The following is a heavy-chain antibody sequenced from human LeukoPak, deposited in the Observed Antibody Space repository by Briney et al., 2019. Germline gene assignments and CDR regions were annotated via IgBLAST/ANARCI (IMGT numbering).Heavy chain of an antibody. CDR2: SNPSGGCT. V-gene: IGHV1-46*01. D-gene: IGHD2-15*01. Sequence: ASVKVSCKASGYTFPSYYMHWVRQAPGQGLEWVGISNPSGGCTSYAQKFQGRVTMTRDTSTSTVYMKLSSLRSEDTAVYYCARGAGCSGGSCYLKTQDYWGQGTLVAVSS. CDR3: ARGAGCSGGSCYLKTQDY. CDR1: GYTFPSYY. J-gene: IGHJ4*02.